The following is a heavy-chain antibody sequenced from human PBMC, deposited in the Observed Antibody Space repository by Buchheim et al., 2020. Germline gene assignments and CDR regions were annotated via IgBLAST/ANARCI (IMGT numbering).Heavy chain of an antibody. CDR2: IYPGDSDT. CDR1: GYSFTSYW. J-gene: IGHJ6*02. D-gene: IGHD3-22*01. V-gene: IGHV5-51*01. CDR3: ARHPRHSSGYAFYYYYGTDV. Sequence: EVQLVQSGAEVKKPGESLKISCKGSGYSFTSYWIGWVRLMPGKGLEWMGIIYPGDSDTRYSPSFQGQVTISADKSISTASPQWSSLKASDTAMYYCARHPRHSSGYAFYYYYGTDVWGQGTT.